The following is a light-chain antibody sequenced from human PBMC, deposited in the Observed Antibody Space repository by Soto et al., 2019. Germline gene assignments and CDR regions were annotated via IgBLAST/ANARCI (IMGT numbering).Light chain of an antibody. CDR1: QGIISY. CDR2: AAS. V-gene: IGKV1-8*01. CDR3: QQYYSYPPWT. Sequence: AIRMTQSPSSFSASTGDRVTITCRASQGIISYLAWYHQKPGKAPKLLIYAASTLQSGVPSRFSGSGSGTDFTLTISCLQSEDFATYYCQQYYSYPPWTFGQGTKVDIK. J-gene: IGKJ1*01.